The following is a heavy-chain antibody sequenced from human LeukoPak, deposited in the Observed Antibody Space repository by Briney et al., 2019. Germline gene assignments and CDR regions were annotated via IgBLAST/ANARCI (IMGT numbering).Heavy chain of an antibody. V-gene: IGHV1-2*02. CDR1: GYTFTGYY. D-gene: IGHD5-18*01. CDR3: ARPLDTGYMGY. J-gene: IGHJ4*02. Sequence: ASVKVSCKASGYTFTGYYMHWVRQAPGQGLEWMGWTNPNSGGTNHAQEFQGRVTMTRDTSISTAYMELSRLRSDDTAMYYCARPLDTGYMGYWGQGTLVTVSS. CDR2: TNPNSGGT.